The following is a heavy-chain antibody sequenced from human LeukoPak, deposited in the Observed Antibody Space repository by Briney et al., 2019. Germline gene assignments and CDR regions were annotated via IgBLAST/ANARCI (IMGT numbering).Heavy chain of an antibody. D-gene: IGHD2-15*01. CDR3: ARSPKRYCSGGSCYLLFDY. Sequence: AISGSCGSTYYADSVKGRFTISRDNSKNTLYLQMNSLRAEDTAVYYCARSPKRYCSGGSCYLLFDYWGQGTLVTVSS. CDR2: ISGSCGST. J-gene: IGHJ4*02. V-gene: IGHV3-23*01.